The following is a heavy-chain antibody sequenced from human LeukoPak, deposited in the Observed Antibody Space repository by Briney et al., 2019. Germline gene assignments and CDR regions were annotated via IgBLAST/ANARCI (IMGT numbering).Heavy chain of an antibody. J-gene: IGHJ6*02. CDR3: ARVRAICSGGSCHYYYYGMDV. Sequence: ASVKVSCKASGYTFTSYYMHWVRQAPGQGLERMGIINPSGGSTSYAQKFQGRVTMTRDTSTSTVYMELSSLRSEDTAVYYCARVRAICSGGSCHYYYYGMDVWGQGTTVTVSS. D-gene: IGHD2-15*01. CDR1: GYTFTSYY. V-gene: IGHV1-46*01. CDR2: INPSGGST.